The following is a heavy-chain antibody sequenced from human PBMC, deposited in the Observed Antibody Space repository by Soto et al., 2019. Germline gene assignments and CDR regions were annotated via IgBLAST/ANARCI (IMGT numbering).Heavy chain of an antibody. J-gene: IGHJ5*02. D-gene: IGHD4-17*01. CDR1: GFSLTTSGVG. V-gene: IGHV2-5*02. CDR3: TQGTTTQTWRFDP. Sequence: QITLKESGPTLVKPTQTLTLTCTFSGFSLTTSGVGVGWIRQPPGKALEWLALIYWDDDKRYSPSLKSRLTITKNNTKHQVVLTMTNMDPADTAASFCTQGTTTQTWRFDPWGQGTLVTVSS. CDR2: IYWDDDK.